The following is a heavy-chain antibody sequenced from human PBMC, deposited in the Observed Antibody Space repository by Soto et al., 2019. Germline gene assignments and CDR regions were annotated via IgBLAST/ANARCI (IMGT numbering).Heavy chain of an antibody. CDR2: IYHSGST. Sequence: SETLSLTCTVSGGSISSSNWWSWVRQPPGKGLEWIGEIYHSGSTNYNPSLKSRVTISVDKSKNQFSLKLSSVTAADTAVYYCARYCGGDCQSFDYWGQGTLVTVSS. J-gene: IGHJ4*02. CDR1: GGSISSSNW. D-gene: IGHD2-21*02. V-gene: IGHV4-4*02. CDR3: ARYCGGDCQSFDY.